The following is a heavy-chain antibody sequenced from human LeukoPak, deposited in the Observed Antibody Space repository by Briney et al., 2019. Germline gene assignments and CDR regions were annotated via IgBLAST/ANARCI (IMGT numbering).Heavy chain of an antibody. D-gene: IGHD6-13*01. CDR3: ASQPLQQLARDYYYYYGMDV. CDR1: GFTFDDYA. Sequence: GGSLRLSCAASGFTFDDYAMHWVRQAPGKGLEWVSGISWNSGSIGYADSVKGRFTISRDNAKNSLYLQMNSLRAEDTALYYCASQPLQQLARDYYYYYGMDVWGQGTTVTVSS. V-gene: IGHV3-9*01. CDR2: ISWNSGSI. J-gene: IGHJ6*02.